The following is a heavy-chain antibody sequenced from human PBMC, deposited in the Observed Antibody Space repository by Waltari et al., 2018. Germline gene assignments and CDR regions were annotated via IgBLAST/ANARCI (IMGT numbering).Heavy chain of an antibody. CDR1: GFSLTTSGMC. V-gene: IGHV2-70*15. J-gene: IGHJ6*02. Sequence: QVTLRESGPALVKPTQTLTLTCTFSGFSLTTSGMCVTWIRQPPGKALEWLARIDWDDDRYSRASLKTRLTISKDTSKNQVVLTMTNMDPVDTATYYCARSTADYFYNYGMDVWGQGTTVTVSS. CDR3: ARSTADYFYNYGMDV. CDR2: IDWDDDR.